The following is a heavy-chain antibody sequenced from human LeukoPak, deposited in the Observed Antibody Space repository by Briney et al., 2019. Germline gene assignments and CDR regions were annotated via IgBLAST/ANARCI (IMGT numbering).Heavy chain of an antibody. Sequence: GGSLRLSCAASGFTFSSYGMHWVRQAPGKGLEWVAFIRYDENNKYYADSVKGRFTISRGNSKNTLYLQMHSLRAEDTAVYYCAKDKTYYYDDSGFDYWGQGTLVTVSS. V-gene: IGHV3-30*02. CDR2: IRYDENNK. J-gene: IGHJ4*02. D-gene: IGHD3-22*01. CDR1: GFTFSSYG. CDR3: AKDKTYYYDDSGFDY.